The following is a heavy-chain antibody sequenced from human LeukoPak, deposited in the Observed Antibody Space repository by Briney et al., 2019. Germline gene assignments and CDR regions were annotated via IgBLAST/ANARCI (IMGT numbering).Heavy chain of an antibody. CDR1: GFTFSSYW. CDR2: INSDGSST. J-gene: IGHJ4*02. D-gene: IGHD3-9*01. V-gene: IGHV3-74*01. CDR3: AREGGDYDILTGYYSS. Sequence: PGGSLRLSCAASGFTFSSYWMHWVRQAPGKGLVWVSHINSDGSSTSYADSVKGRFTISRDNAKNTLYLQMNSLRAEDTAVYYCAREGGDYDILTGYYSSWGQGTLVTVSS.